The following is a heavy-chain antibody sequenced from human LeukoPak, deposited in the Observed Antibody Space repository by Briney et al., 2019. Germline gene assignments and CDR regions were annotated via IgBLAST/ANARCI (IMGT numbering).Heavy chain of an antibody. CDR1: GYTFTSYA. V-gene: IGHV1-3*01. CDR2: INAGNGNT. CDR3: ARERHIVVVPAAMSSWFDP. D-gene: IGHD2-2*01. J-gene: IGHJ5*02. Sequence: GASVTVSCKASGYTFTSYAMHWVRQAPGQRLEWMGWINAGNGNTKYSQKFQGRVTITRDTSASTAYMELSSLRSEDTAVYYCARERHIVVVPAAMSSWFDPWGQGTLVTVSS.